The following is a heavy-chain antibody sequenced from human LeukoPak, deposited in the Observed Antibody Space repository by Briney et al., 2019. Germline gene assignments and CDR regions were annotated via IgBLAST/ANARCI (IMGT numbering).Heavy chain of an antibody. V-gene: IGHV5-51*01. CDR1: GCAFTTYW. D-gene: IGHD3-10*01. J-gene: IGHJ4*02. CDR3: AAINHPSGLLY. Sequence: GAALQISCEASGCAFTTYWIGWGRRLPGKGVDGVGYLSPGDSNLGYNPSFQGQVTVSVDKSITTAYLQWSSLKASDTGTYLCAAINHPSGLLYWGQGTPVTVSS. CDR2: LSPGDSNL.